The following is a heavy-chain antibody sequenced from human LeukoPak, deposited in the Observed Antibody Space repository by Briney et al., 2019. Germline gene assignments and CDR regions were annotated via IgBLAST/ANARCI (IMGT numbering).Heavy chain of an antibody. D-gene: IGHD3-9*01. CDR2: IYSGGST. CDR1: GFTVSSNY. J-gene: IGHJ4*02. CDR3: ARDFRYYDILTGYHRSFDY. Sequence: GGSLRLSCAASGFTVSSNYMSWVRQAPGKGLEWVSVIYSGGSTYYADSVKGRFTISRDNSKNTLYLQMNSLRAEDTAVYYCARDFRYYDILTGYHRSFDYWGQGTLVTVSS. V-gene: IGHV3-66*01.